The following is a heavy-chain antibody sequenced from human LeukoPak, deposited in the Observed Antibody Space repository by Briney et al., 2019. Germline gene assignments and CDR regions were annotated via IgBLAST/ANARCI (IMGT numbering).Heavy chain of an antibody. CDR2: IIPIFGTA. CDR3: ARDYDSRFRYFDINYYYYMDV. D-gene: IGHD3-9*01. Sequence: GSSVKVSCKASGGTFSSYAISWVRQAPGQGLEWMGGIIPIFGTANYAQKFQGRVTITTGESTSTAYMELSSLRSEDTAVYYCARDYDSRFRYFDINYYYYMDVWGKGTTVTVSS. CDR1: GGTFSSYA. J-gene: IGHJ6*03. V-gene: IGHV1-69*05.